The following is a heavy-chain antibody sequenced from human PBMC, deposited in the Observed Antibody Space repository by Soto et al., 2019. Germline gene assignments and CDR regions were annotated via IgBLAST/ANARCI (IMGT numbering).Heavy chain of an antibody. V-gene: IGHV4-59*01. CDR1: GGSINNYY. J-gene: IGHJ3*02. CDR2: IYYSGGT. D-gene: IGHD5-12*01. CDR3: ARRYSGYDDAFDI. Sequence: QVQLQESGPGLVKPSETLSLTCTVSGGSINNYYWSWIRQPPGKGLEWIGYIYYSGGTNYNPSLKSRVTPSVDPPNSQFPLKLSSVTAADTAVYYCARRYSGYDDAFDIWGQGTMVTVSS.